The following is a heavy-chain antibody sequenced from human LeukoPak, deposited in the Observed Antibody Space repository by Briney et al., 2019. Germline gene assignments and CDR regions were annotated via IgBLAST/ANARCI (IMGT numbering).Heavy chain of an antibody. V-gene: IGHV3-30-3*01. CDR1: GFTFSSYA. Sequence: GGSLRLSCAASGFTFSSYAMHWVRQAPGKGLEWVAVISYDGSNKYYADSVKGRFTISRDNSKNTLYLQMNSLRAEDTAVYYCARVRGMDVWGQGTTVTVSS. J-gene: IGHJ6*02. CDR2: ISYDGSNK. CDR3: ARVRGMDV.